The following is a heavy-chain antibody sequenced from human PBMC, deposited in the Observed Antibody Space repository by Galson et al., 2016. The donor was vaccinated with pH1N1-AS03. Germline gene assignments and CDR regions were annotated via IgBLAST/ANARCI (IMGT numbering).Heavy chain of an antibody. CDR3: AKHARMESSSFRGYFQH. CDR1: GFTFSRYG. J-gene: IGHJ1*01. D-gene: IGHD6-13*01. V-gene: IGHV3-30*02. Sequence: SLRLSCAASGFTFSRYGMHWVRQAPGKGLEWVASIRYDGTNKYYADSVKGRFTISRDNSKNTLYVQMNSLRGEDTAVYYCAKHARMESSSFRGYFQHWGQGALVTVSS. CDR2: IRYDGTNK.